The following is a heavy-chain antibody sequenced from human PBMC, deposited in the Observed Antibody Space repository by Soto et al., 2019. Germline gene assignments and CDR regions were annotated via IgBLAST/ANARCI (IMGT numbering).Heavy chain of an antibody. V-gene: IGHV5-51*01. CDR1: GYSFTSYW. J-gene: IGHJ6*03. Sequence: PGESLKISCQGSGYSFTSYWIGWVRQMPGKGLEWMGIIYPGDSDTRYSPSFQGQVTISRDNAKNSLYLQMNSLRAEDTAVYYCARGGSGDYYYYYYMDVWGKGTTVTVSS. D-gene: IGHD2-15*01. CDR2: IYPGDSDT. CDR3: ARGGSGDYYYYYYMDV.